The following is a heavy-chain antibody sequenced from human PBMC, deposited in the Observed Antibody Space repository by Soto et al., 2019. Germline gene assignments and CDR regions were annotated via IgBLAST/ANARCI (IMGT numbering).Heavy chain of an antibody. Sequence: LTLTCAVSGGSMSRGGHSWSWIRQPPGKGLEWMGFIYYTGTTYYNPSLKSRVTLSVDRSKNQFSLNLTSVTAADTAVYYCASYYYDSSGSGYFDSWGQGTLVTDST. V-gene: IGHV4-30-2*01. J-gene: IGHJ4*02. CDR1: GGSMSRGGHS. CDR2: IYYTGTT. D-gene: IGHD3-22*01. CDR3: ASYYYDSSGSGYFDS.